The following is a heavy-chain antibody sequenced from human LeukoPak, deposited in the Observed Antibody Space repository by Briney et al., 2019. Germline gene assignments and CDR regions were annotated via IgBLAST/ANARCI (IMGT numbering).Heavy chain of an antibody. Sequence: SETLSLTCTVSGGSISSGSYYWSWIRQPAGKGLEWIRRIYTSGSTNYNPSLKSRVTISVDTSKNQFSLKLSSVTAADTAVYYCARGYDYSNYDAPSDYWGQGTLVTVSS. V-gene: IGHV4-61*02. J-gene: IGHJ4*02. CDR2: IYTSGST. D-gene: IGHD4-11*01. CDR1: GGSISSGSYY. CDR3: ARGYDYSNYDAPSDY.